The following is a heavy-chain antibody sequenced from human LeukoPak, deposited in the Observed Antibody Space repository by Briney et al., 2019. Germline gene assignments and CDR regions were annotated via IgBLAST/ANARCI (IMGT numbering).Heavy chain of an antibody. V-gene: IGHV4-34*01. CDR2: INRSGST. J-gene: IGHJ3*02. D-gene: IGHD2-21*02. CDR1: GGSFSGYY. Sequence: SETLSLTCAVYGGSFSGYYGRWIRQPPGKVVEWIGEINRSGSTNYNPSLKSRVTISVDTSKNQFSLKLSSVTAADPAVYYCARGRVVTAIPRGAFDIWGQGTMVTVSS. CDR3: ARGRVVTAIPRGAFDI.